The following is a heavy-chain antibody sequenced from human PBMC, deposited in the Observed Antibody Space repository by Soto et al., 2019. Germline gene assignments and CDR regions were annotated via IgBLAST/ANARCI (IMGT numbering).Heavy chain of an antibody. V-gene: IGHV4-39*07. D-gene: IGHD6-6*01. Sequence: PSETLSLTCTVSGGSISSSSYYWGWIRQPPGKGLEWIGSIYYSGSTNYNPSLKSRVTISVDTSKNQFSLKLSSVTAADSAVYYCARVPEYSSTVFDYWGQGTLVTVSS. CDR2: IYYSGST. J-gene: IGHJ4*02. CDR1: GGSISSSSYY. CDR3: ARVPEYSSTVFDY.